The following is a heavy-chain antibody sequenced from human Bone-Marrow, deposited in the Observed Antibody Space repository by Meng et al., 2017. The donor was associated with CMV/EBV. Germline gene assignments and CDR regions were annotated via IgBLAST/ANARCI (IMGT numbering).Heavy chain of an antibody. J-gene: IGHJ6*02. CDR1: GYTFTSYG. Sequence: ASVKVSCKASGYTFTSYGISWVRQAPGQGLEWMGWISAYNGNTNYAQKLQGRVTMTPDTSTSTAYMELRSLRSDDTAVYYCARDLVRFLEWLPRSVGSFYYYYGMDVWGQGTMVTGSS. CDR2: ISAYNGNT. CDR3: ARDLVRFLEWLPRSVGSFYYYYGMDV. D-gene: IGHD3-3*01. V-gene: IGHV1-18*01.